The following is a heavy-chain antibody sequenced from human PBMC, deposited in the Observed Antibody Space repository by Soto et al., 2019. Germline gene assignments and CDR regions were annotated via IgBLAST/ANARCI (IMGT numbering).Heavy chain of an antibody. D-gene: IGHD2-8*02. CDR1: GFTLTTYA. J-gene: IGHJ6*03. CDR2: ISSSMAAI. CDR3: ARDQWRCRVIFYDMDV. Sequence: EVQLVESGGGLVQPGGSLRLSCPASGFTLTTYAMNWVRQAPGKGLEWVSYISSSMAAIFYADSVKGRFTISRDNAKNSLYLQMNSLRVKETAVYYCARDQWRCRVIFYDMDVWGRGTKVTVSS. V-gene: IGHV3-48*01.